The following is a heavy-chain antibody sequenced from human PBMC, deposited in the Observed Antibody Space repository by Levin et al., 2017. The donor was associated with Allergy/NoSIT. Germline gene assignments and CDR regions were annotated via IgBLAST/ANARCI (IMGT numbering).Heavy chain of an antibody. D-gene: IGHD1-1*01. Sequence: ASVKVSCAVSGISISGNYMSWVRQAPGKGLDWVSVIYPGSSTYYSDSVKGRFTISRDNSKNTLYLQMNSLRAEDTAVYFCARVRYEHNYYYYYMDVWGKGTTVTVSS. V-gene: IGHV3-53*01. CDR1: GISISGNY. CDR2: IYPGSST. J-gene: IGHJ6*03. CDR3: ARVRYEHNYYYYYMDV.